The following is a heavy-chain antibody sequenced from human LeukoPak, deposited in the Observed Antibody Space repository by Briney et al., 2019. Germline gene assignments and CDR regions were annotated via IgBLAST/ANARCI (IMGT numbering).Heavy chain of an antibody. J-gene: IGHJ2*01. CDR1: GGSISSFYKY. V-gene: IGHV4-39*01. CDR3: ASASYWYFDL. Sequence: SETLSLTCTVSGGSISSFYKYWGWIRQPPGKGLEWIGSIYYSGSTYYNPSLKSRVTISVDTSKNQFSLKLSSVTAADTAVHYCASASYWYFDLWGRGTLVTVSS. CDR2: IYYSGST.